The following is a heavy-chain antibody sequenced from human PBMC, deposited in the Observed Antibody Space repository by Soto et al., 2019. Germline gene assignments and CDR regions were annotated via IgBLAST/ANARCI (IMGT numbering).Heavy chain of an antibody. CDR1: GFTVSSNY. D-gene: IGHD2-2*01. V-gene: IGHV3-53*04. CDR3: ARDPLGYCISTSCQPFDY. Sequence: PGGSLRLSCAASGFTVSSNYMSWVRQAPGKGLEWVSVIYSGGSTYYADSVKGRFTISRHNSKNTLYLQMNSLRAEDTAVYYCARDPLGYCISTSCQPFDYWGQGTLVTVSS. CDR2: IYSGGST. J-gene: IGHJ4*02.